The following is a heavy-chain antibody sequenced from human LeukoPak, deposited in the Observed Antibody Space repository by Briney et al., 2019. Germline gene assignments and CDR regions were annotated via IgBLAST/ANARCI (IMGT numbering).Heavy chain of an antibody. D-gene: IGHD3-10*01. J-gene: IGHJ4*02. CDR2: IWYDGSNK. V-gene: IGHV3-33*01. CDR3: ASGLGITMVRGVEAFDY. CDR1: GLTFSSYG. Sequence: PGGSLRLSCAASGLTFSSYGRHWVRQAPGKGLEWVAVIWYDGSNKYYADSVKGRFTISRDNSKNTLYLQMNSLRAEDRAVYYCASGLGITMVRGVEAFDYWGQGTLVTVSS.